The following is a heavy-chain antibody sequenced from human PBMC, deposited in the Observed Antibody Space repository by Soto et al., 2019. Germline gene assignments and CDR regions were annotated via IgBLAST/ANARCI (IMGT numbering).Heavy chain of an antibody. V-gene: IGHV3-33*01. Sequence: GGSLRLSCAASGFTFSSYGMHWVRQAPGKGLEWVAVIWYNRSNKYYADSVKGRFTISRDNSKNTLYLQMNSLRAEDTAVYYCAREDCSSTSCYVPAVFDFWGQGSLVIVSS. CDR2: IWYNRSNK. CDR1: GFTFSSYG. D-gene: IGHD2-2*01. J-gene: IGHJ3*01. CDR3: AREDCSSTSCYVPAVFDF.